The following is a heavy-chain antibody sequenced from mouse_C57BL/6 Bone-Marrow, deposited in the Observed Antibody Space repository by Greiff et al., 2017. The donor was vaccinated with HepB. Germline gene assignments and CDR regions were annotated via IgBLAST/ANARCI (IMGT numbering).Heavy chain of an antibody. J-gene: IGHJ2*01. CDR3: ARRDTTARVY. Sequence: VKLMESGAELARPGASVKLSCKASGYTFTSYGISWVKQRTGQGLEWIGEIYPRSGNTYYNEKFKGKATLTADKSSSTAYMELRSLTSEDSAVYFCARRDTTARVYWGQGTTLTVSS. V-gene: IGHV1-81*01. CDR1: GYTFTSYG. D-gene: IGHD1-2*01. CDR2: IYPRSGNT.